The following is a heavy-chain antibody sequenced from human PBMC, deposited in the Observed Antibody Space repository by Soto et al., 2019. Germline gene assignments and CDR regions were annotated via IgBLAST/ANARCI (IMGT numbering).Heavy chain of an antibody. CDR1: GFTFSRYS. V-gene: IGHV3-48*02. CDR2: ISSSSRTI. Sequence: GGSLRLSCEASGFTFSRYSMNWARQAPGKGLEWISYISSSSRTIHYADSVRGRFTISRDNAKNSLYLQMTSLRDDDTAAYYCARGFVDAYRDSHYYYYGMDVWGQGTTVTVSS. D-gene: IGHD2-15*01. CDR3: ARGFVDAYRDSHYYYYGMDV. J-gene: IGHJ6*02.